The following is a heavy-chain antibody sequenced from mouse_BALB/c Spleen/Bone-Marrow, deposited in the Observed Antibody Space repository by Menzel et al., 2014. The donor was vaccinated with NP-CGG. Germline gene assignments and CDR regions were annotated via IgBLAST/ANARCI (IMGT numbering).Heavy chain of an antibody. V-gene: IGHV1-54*01. CDR1: GYAFTNYL. CDR3: ARERTARAVDY. J-gene: IGHJ2*01. Sequence: VQLQQSGAELVRPGTSVKVSCKASGYAFTNYLIEWVKQRPVQGLEWIGVINPGSGGANYNAKFKGKATLTADKSYSTAFMQLSSLTSDDSAVYFGARERTARAVDYWGQGTPLTVSS. D-gene: IGHD3-2*01. CDR2: INPGSGGA.